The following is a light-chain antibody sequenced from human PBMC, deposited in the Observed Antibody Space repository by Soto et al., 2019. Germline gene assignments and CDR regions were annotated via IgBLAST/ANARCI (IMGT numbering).Light chain of an antibody. CDR3: QSYDPTLRTSP. CDR2: SNT. J-gene: IGLJ7*01. CDR1: SSNIGAGYA. Sequence: QSVLTQPPSVSGAPGQRVTISCTGSSSNIGAGYAVHWYQQLPGTAPRLLIHSNTNRPSGVPDRFSGSKSGTSASLAIAGLQADDEADYYCQSYDPTLRTSPFGGGNQLTVL. V-gene: IGLV1-40*01.